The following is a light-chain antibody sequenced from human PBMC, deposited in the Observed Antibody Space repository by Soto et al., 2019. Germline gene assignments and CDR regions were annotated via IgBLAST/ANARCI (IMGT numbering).Light chain of an antibody. CDR1: QSISSW. CDR2: AAS. J-gene: IGKJ5*01. Sequence: DIQMTQSPSTLSASIGDRVTITCRASQSISSWLAWYQQKPGKAPKLLIYAASSLQSGVPSRFSGSGSGTDFTLTISSLQPEDFANYYCQQSYSIPPITFGQVTRLEIK. CDR3: QQSYSIPPIT. V-gene: IGKV1-39*01.